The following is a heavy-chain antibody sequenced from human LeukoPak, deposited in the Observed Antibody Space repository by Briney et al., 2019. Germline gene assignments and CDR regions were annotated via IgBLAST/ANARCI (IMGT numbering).Heavy chain of an antibody. V-gene: IGHV4-59*08. CDR1: GGSIRRYY. J-gene: IGHJ6*03. D-gene: IGHD2-15*01. CDR2: IYYSGST. CDR3: AGSGYCSGSSCSVSYYYYIVV. Sequence: SETLSLTCTLSGGSIRRYYWSWIRQPPGKGLEWIGYIYYSGSTNYNPSLKSRVTISVDTSKNQFSLKLSSVTAADTAVYYCAGSGYCSGSSCSVSYYYYIVVWGNGTTVTVSS.